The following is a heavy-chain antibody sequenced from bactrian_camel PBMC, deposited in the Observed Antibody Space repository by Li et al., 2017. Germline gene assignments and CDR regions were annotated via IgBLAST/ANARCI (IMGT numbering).Heavy chain of an antibody. CDR1: GFTFSTYA. Sequence: VQLVESGGGLVQPGGSLRLSCAASGFTFSTYAMSWVRQAPGKGLEWVSFVKKGDGTTYYVDSVKGRFTISRDNTKNTLYLQINSLKPDDTGMYYCVARWSGEVGQGTQVTVS. CDR2: VKKGDGTT. V-gene: IGHV3S31*01. D-gene: IGHD1*01. J-gene: IGHJ4*01.